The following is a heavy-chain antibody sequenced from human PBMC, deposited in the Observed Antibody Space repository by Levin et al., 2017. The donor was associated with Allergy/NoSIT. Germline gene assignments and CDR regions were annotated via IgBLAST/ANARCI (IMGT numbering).Heavy chain of an antibody. CDR3: AKGARRYSSLGKELVWYFDL. V-gene: IGHV3-23*01. J-gene: IGHJ2*01. Sequence: QAGGSLRLSCAASGFTFSSYAMSWVRQAPGKGLEWVSAISGSGGSTYYADSVKGRFTISRDHSTNTLYLQMNSLRAEDTAVYYCAKGARRYSSLGKELVWYFDLWGRGTLVTVSS. CDR2: ISGSGGST. CDR1: GFTFSSYA. D-gene: IGHD6-19*01.